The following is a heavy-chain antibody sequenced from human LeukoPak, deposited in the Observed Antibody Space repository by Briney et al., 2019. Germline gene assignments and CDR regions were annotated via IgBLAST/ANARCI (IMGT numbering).Heavy chain of an antibody. V-gene: IGHV1-2*02. CDR3: ARALTTFSLLDY. J-gene: IGHJ4*02. Sequence: ASVKVSCKASGNTFTGYYMHWVRQAPGQGLEWMGWINPDSGGTNYAEKFQGRVTMTRDTSISTAYMELSSLRSEDTAVYYCARALTTFSLLDYWGQGTLVTVSS. CDR1: GNTFTGYY. D-gene: IGHD3-16*01. CDR2: INPDSGGT.